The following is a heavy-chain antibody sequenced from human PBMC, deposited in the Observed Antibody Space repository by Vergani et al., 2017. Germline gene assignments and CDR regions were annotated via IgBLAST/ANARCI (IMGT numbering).Heavy chain of an antibody. J-gene: IGHJ4*02. CDR3: ARTRYSSGWYREDYFDY. D-gene: IGHD6-19*01. CDR1: GGSISSYY. Sequence: QVQLQESGPGLVKPSETLSLTCTVSGGSISSYYWSWIRQPAGKGLEWIGRIYTSGSTNYNPSLKSRVTMSVDTSKNQFSLKLSSVTAADTAVYYCARTRYSSGWYREDYFDYWGQGTLVTVSS. V-gene: IGHV4-4*07. CDR2: IYTSGST.